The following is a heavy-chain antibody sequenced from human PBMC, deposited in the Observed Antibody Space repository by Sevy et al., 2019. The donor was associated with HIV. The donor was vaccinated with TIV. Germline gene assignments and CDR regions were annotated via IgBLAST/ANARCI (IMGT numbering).Heavy chain of an antibody. V-gene: IGHV1-46*01. CDR3: ARDKGELPYFEAFDI. J-gene: IGHJ3*02. D-gene: IGHD1-26*01. CDR2: INPSGGST. CDR1: GYTFTSYY. Sequence: ASLKVSCKASGYTFTSYYMHWVRQAPGQGLEWMGIINPSGGSTSYAQKFQGRVTMTRDTSTSTVYMELSSLRSEDTAVYYCARDKGELPYFEAFDIWGQGTMVTVSS.